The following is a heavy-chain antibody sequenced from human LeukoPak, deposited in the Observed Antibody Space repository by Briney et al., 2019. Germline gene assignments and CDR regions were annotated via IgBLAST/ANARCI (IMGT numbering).Heavy chain of an antibody. V-gene: IGHV1-69*13. J-gene: IGHJ4*02. CDR3: ANDCSSTSCYPQGDY. Sequence: ASVKVSCKASGGTFSSYAISWVRQAPGQGLEWMGGIIPIFGTANYAQKFQGRVTITADESTSTAYMELSSLRSEDTAVYYCANDCSSTSCYPQGDYWGQGTLVTVSS. CDR2: IIPIFGTA. CDR1: GGTFSSYA. D-gene: IGHD2-2*01.